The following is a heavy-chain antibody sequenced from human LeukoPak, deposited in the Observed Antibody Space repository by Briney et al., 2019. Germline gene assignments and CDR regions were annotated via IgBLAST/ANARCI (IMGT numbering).Heavy chain of an antibody. J-gene: IGHJ4*02. CDR1: GYTFTSYG. D-gene: IGHD5-18*01. CDR3: ARHLDREYSYGYGYYFDY. V-gene: IGHV1-18*01. Sequence: ASVKVSCKASGYTFTSYGISWVRQAPGQGLEWMGWISAYNGNTNYAQKLQGRVTITADKSTSTAYMELSSLRSEDTAVYYCARHLDREYSYGYGYYFDYWGQGTLVTVSS. CDR2: ISAYNGNT.